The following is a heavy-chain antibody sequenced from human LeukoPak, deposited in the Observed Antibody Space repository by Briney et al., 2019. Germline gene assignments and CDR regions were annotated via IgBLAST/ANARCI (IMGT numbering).Heavy chain of an antibody. CDR1: GFTFSSYS. CDR3: ARVFKCSVDRNIGRNYYYYMDV. J-gene: IGHJ6*03. V-gene: IGHV3-21*01. D-gene: IGHD2/OR15-2a*01. Sequence: GGTLRLSCAASGFTFSSYSMNWVPQAPGEGLEWVSSISSSSSYIYYADSVKGRFTISRDNAKNSLYLQMNSLRAEDTAVYYCARVFKCSVDRNIGRNYYYYMDVWGKGTTVTVSS. CDR2: ISSSSSYI.